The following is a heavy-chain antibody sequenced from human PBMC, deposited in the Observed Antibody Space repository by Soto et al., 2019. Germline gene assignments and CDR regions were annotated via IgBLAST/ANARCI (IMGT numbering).Heavy chain of an antibody. Sequence: ESGGGLIHPGGSLRLSCAASGFNVNSDYMNWVHQTPGKGLEWVASIYSGETTYYADSVRGRFTISSDKSKNTLYFQLSSLRIEDTAVYYCTRDGRGLGRLSLFEYWGQGVLVTVSS. D-gene: IGHD2-21*02. J-gene: IGHJ4*02. CDR3: TRDGRGLGRLSLFEY. CDR1: GFNVNSDY. V-gene: IGHV3-53*01. CDR2: IYSGETT.